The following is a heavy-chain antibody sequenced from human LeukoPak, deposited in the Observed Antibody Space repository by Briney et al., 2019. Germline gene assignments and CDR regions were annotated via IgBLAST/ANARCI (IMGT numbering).Heavy chain of an antibody. CDR2: INTNTGDP. J-gene: IGHJ4*02. CDR1: GYIFTSYA. CDR3: ARDYYGSGSPNSEGQFDY. Sequence: ASVKVSCKASGYIFTSYAMNWVRQAPGQGLEWMGWINTNTGDPTYAQGFTGRFVFSLDTSVSTAYLQISSLKAEDTAVYYCARDYYGSGSPNSEGQFDYWGQGTLVTVSS. D-gene: IGHD3-10*01. V-gene: IGHV7-4-1*02.